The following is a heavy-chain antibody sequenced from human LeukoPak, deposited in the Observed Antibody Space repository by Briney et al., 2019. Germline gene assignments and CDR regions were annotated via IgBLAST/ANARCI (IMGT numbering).Heavy chain of an antibody. V-gene: IGHV4-30-4*01. D-gene: IGHD3-16*01. CDR1: GGSISSGDYC. J-gene: IGHJ5*02. Sequence: SQTLSLTCTVSGGSISSGDYCWSWIRQPPGKGLEWIGEINHSGSTNYNPSLKSRVTISVDTSKNQFSLKLSSVTAADTAVYYCARFLRDPTYDWFDPWGQGTLVTVSS. CDR3: ARFLRDPTYDWFDP. CDR2: INHSGST.